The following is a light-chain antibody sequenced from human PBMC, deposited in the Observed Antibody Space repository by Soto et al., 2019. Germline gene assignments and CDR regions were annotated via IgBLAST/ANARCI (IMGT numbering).Light chain of an antibody. Sequence: EIVLTQSPGTLSLSPGERATLSCRSSQSVSSSYLAWYQQKPGQTPRLLIYGASTRATAIPDRFSGSGSGTDFTLTISRLEPEDVAVYYCQQYGRSPWTFGQGTKVDIK. J-gene: IGKJ1*01. CDR1: QSVSSSY. V-gene: IGKV3-20*01. CDR3: QQYGRSPWT. CDR2: GAS.